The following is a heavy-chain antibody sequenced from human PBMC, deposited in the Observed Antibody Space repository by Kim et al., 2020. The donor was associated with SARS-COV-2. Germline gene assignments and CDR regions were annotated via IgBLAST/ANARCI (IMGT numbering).Heavy chain of an antibody. CDR3: ARDLDTAMVSGDY. J-gene: IGHJ4*02. CDR2: ISSSSSYI. Sequence: GGSLRLSCAASGFTFSSYSMNWVRQAPGKGLEWVSSISSSSSYIYYADSVKGRFTISRDNAKNSLYLQMNSLRAEDTAVYYCARDLDTAMVSGDYWGQGTLVTVSS. V-gene: IGHV3-21*01. CDR1: GFTFSSYS. D-gene: IGHD5-18*01.